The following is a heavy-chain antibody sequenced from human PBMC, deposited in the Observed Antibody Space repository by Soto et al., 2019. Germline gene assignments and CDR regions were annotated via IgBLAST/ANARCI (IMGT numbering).Heavy chain of an antibody. V-gene: IGHV1-8*01. CDR1: GYTFTSYD. D-gene: IGHD3-3*01. CDR2: MNPNSGNT. CDR3: ARGMDYDFWSGYWYYFDY. Sequence: ASVKVSCKASGYTFTSYDINWVRQATGQGLEWMGWMNPNSGNTGYAQKFQGRVTMTRNTSISTAYMELSSLRSEDTAAYYCARGMDYDFWSGYWYYFDYWGQGTLVTVSS. J-gene: IGHJ4*02.